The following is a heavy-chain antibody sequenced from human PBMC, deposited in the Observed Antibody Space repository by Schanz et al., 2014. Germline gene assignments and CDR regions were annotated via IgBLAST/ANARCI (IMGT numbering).Heavy chain of an antibody. CDR1: GYTFTDYP. V-gene: IGHV1-8*02. J-gene: IGHJ5*02. CDR3: ARGQRRTIGRPFGP. CDR2: MQPDSGKT. D-gene: IGHD6-25*01. Sequence: QVQLVQSGAEVKKPGASVKVSCKTSGYTFTDYPINWVRQAPGQGLEWMGWMQPDSGKTHYAEKFQGRVAMTRDVSISTAYMELSSLASEDTAVYYCARGQRRTIGRPFGPWGQGTLVTVSS.